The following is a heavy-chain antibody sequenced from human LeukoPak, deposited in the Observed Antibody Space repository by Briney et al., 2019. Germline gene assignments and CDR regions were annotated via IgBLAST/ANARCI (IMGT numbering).Heavy chain of an antibody. D-gene: IGHD6-13*01. CDR3: AKDVPRIAAAGMRGWFDP. V-gene: IGHV3-23*01. CDR1: GFTFSSYA. Sequence: GGSLRLSCAASGFTFSSYAMSWVRQAPGKGLEWVSAISGSGGSTYYADSVKGRFTISRDNSKNTLYLQMNSLRAEDTAVYYCAKDVPRIAAAGMRGWFDPWGQGTLVTVSS. J-gene: IGHJ5*02. CDR2: ISGSGGST.